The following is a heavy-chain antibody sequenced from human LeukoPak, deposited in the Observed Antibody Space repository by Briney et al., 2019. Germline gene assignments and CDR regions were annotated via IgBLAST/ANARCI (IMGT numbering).Heavy chain of an antibody. Sequence: ASVKVSCKASGYTFTGYYMHWVRQAPGQGLEWMGRINPNSGGTNYAQKFQGRVTMTRDTSISTAYMELSRLRSDDTAVYYCTRGLGYCSGGSYYAFDIWGQGTMVTVSS. CDR1: GYTFTGYY. J-gene: IGHJ3*02. CDR2: INPNSGGT. V-gene: IGHV1-2*06. D-gene: IGHD2-15*01. CDR3: TRGLGYCSGGSYYAFDI.